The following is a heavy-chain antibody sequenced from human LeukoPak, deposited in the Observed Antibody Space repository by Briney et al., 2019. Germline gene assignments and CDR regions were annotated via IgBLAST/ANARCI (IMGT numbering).Heavy chain of an antibody. Sequence: PSETLSLTCAVYGGSFSGYYWNWIRQPPGKGLEWIGEINHSGSTNYNPSLKSRVTISVDTSKNQFSLKLSSVTAADTAVYYCSYGCTNGVCYTSSFDYWGQGTLVTVSS. D-gene: IGHD2-8*01. V-gene: IGHV4-34*03. CDR1: GGSFSGYY. CDR2: INHSGST. CDR3: SYGCTNGVCYTSSFDY. J-gene: IGHJ4*02.